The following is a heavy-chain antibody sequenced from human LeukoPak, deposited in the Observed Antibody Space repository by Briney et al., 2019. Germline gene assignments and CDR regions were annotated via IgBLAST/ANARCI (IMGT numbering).Heavy chain of an antibody. CDR2: INSVGSTT. CDR1: GFTFSSYW. D-gene: IGHD1-1*01. J-gene: IGHJ4*02. Sequence: PGGSLRLSCAASGFTFSSYWMSWIRQAPGKGLVWVSLINSVGSTTNYADSVQGRFTISRDNAKNTLYLQMNSLRAEDTAVYYCVRDASETMNGNYWGQGTLVTVSS. CDR3: VRDASETMNGNY. V-gene: IGHV3-74*01.